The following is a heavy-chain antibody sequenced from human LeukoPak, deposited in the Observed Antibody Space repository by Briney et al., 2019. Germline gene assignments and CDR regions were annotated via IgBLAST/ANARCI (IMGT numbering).Heavy chain of an antibody. D-gene: IGHD6-13*01. J-gene: IGHJ5*02. Sequence: SETLSLTCTVAGGSVSSYYWSGIRQPPGKGLEWIGYISYSGSTNYNPSLKSRVTISVDTSKNQFSLKLRSVTAADTAVYYCARDLTYSIERDGWFDPWGQGTLVTVSS. V-gene: IGHV4-59*02. CDR1: GGSVSSYY. CDR2: ISYSGST. CDR3: ARDLTYSIERDGWFDP.